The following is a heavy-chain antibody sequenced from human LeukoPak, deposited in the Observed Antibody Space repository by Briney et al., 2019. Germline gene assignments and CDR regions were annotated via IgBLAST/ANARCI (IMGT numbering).Heavy chain of an antibody. CDR1: GRYW. D-gene: IGHD2/OR15-2a*01. J-gene: IGHJ4*02. V-gene: IGHV3-74*01. Sequence: PGGSLRLSCAASGRYWMHWVRQAPGKGLVWVSHINSDGSWTSYADSVKGRFTISKDNAKNTVYLQMSNLRVEDTAVYYCVSFYGTYWGRGTLVTVPS. CDR2: INSDGSWT. CDR3: VSFYGTY.